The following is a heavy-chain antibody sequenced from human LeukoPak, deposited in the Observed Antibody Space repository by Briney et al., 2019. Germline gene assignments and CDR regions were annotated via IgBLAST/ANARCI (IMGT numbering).Heavy chain of an antibody. Sequence: RSLRLSCAASGFTFSSYAMHWVRQAPGKGLEWVAVISYDGSNKYYADSVKGRFTISRDNSKNTLYLQMNSLRAEDTAVYYCAREGGGYWFDPWGQGTLVSVSS. D-gene: IGHD2-15*01. V-gene: IGHV3-30*01. CDR1: GFTFSSYA. CDR3: AREGGGYWFDP. CDR2: ISYDGSNK. J-gene: IGHJ5*02.